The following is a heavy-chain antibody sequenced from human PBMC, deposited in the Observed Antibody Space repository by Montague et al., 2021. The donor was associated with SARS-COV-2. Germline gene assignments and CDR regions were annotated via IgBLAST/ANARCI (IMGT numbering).Heavy chain of an antibody. CDR1: GGSFSDYH. D-gene: IGHD1-1*01. Sequence: SETLSLTCAVYGGSFSDYHWTWTRQSPGGGLELIGQINYGGSTKYNPSLRSRVTISIDTSKNQFSLKLTSVTAADTAVYYCARGAPGYWGQGTLVTVSS. V-gene: IGHV4-34*01. J-gene: IGHJ4*02. CDR3: ARGAPGY. CDR2: INYGGST.